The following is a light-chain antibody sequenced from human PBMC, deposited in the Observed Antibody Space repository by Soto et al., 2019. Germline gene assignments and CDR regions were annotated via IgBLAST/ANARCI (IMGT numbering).Light chain of an antibody. CDR2: TNN. V-gene: IGLV1-44*01. J-gene: IGLJ1*01. CDR3: AAWDDSLGAYV. Sequence: QSVLTQPPSVSGAPGQRVTIACTGSQQLPGTAPRLLIYTNNQRPSGVPQRFSGSKTGTSASLAIGGLQSEDGADYYCAAWDDSLGAYVFGTGTKVTVL.